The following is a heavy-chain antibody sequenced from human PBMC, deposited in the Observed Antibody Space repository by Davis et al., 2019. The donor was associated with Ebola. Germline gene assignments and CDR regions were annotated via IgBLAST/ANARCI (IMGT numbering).Heavy chain of an antibody. D-gene: IGHD3-3*01. V-gene: IGHV3-33*01. J-gene: IGHJ6*02. Sequence: GESLKISCAASGFTFSSYGMHWVRQAPGKGLEWVAVIWYDGSNKYYADSVKVRFTISRDNSKNTLYLQMNSLRAEDTAVYYCARGDFWSGYYRTYYYYGMDVWGQGTTVTVSS. CDR2: IWYDGSNK. CDR3: ARGDFWSGYYRTYYYYGMDV. CDR1: GFTFSSYG.